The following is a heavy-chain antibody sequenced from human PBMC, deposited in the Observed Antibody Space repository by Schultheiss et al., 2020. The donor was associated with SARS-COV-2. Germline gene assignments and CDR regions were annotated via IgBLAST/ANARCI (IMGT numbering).Heavy chain of an antibody. J-gene: IGHJ4*02. D-gene: IGHD3-16*01. CDR1: GYTFTGYY. CDR2: INPNSGGT. Sequence: ASVKVSCKASGYTFTGYYMHWVRQAPGQGLEWMGWINPNSGGTNYARKFQGRVTMTTDTSTSTAYMELRSLRSDDTAVYYCARDPIYDYVWGSYHDYWGQGTLVTVSS. CDR3: ARDPIYDYVWGSYHDY. V-gene: IGHV1-2*02.